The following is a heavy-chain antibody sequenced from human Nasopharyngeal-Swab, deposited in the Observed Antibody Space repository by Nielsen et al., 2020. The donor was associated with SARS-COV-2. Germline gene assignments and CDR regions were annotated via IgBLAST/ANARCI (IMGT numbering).Heavy chain of an antibody. Sequence: SETLSLTCTVSGYSISGGYYWGWIRQPPGKGLEWIASIYHSGNTYYNPSLKSRVTISVDTSKNQFSLKLNSVTAADTALYFCVHLWLPGFWGQGTLVTVSS. CDR3: VHLWLPGF. CDR1: GYSISGGYY. D-gene: IGHD2-21*01. CDR2: IYHSGNT. J-gene: IGHJ4*02. V-gene: IGHV4-38-2*02.